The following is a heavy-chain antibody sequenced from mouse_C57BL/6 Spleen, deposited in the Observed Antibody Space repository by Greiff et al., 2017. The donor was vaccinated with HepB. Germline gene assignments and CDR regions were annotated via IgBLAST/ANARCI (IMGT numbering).Heavy chain of an antibody. D-gene: IGHD1-1*01. CDR3: AMSAVVATRAMDY. Sequence: QVQLQQPGAELVKPGASVKMSCKASGYTFTSYWITWVKQRPGQGLEWIGDIYPGSGSTNYNEKFKSKATLTVDTSSSTAYMQLSSLTSEDSAVYYCAMSAVVATRAMDYWGQGTSVTVSS. CDR2: IYPGSGST. CDR1: GYTFTSYW. V-gene: IGHV1-55*01. J-gene: IGHJ4*01.